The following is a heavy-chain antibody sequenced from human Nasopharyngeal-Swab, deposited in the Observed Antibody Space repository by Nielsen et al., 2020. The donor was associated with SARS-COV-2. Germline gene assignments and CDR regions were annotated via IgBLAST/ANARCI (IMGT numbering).Heavy chain of an antibody. CDR1: GGSISTSNW. J-gene: IGHJ4*02. CDR2: IYHSGST. CDR3: ARETDAGTVQGFDY. Sequence: SETLSLTFVVSGGSISTSNWWSWVRQPPGKGLEWIGEIYHSGSTNYNPSLTSRVTMSVDTSKNQISLDLSSVTAADTAVYYCARETDAGTVQGFDYWGQGILVTVSS. D-gene: IGHD1-26*01. V-gene: IGHV4-4*02.